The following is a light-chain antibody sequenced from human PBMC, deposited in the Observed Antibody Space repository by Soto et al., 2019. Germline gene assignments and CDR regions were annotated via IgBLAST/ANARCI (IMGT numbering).Light chain of an antibody. V-gene: IGKV3-15*01. CDR1: QSVRSS. J-gene: IGKJ1*01. CDR3: HQYDNWPPWT. Sequence: DIVMTQSPGTLSVSPGERATLFCRASQSVRSSLAWYQQKPGQAPRLFIYDASTRATGIPARFSGSGSGTEFTLTISSLQSEDFAVYYCHQYDNWPPWTFGQGTKVDIK. CDR2: DAS.